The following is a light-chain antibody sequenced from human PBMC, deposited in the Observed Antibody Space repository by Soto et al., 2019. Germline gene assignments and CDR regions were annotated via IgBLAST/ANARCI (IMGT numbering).Light chain of an antibody. CDR3: QQYGSTQST. Sequence: EIVLTQSPGTLSLSPGERATLSCRASQSVSSTYLAWYQHKPGQAPRLLIYGASSRATGIPDRFSGSGSGTDFTLTISRLEPEDFAVYYCQQYGSTQSTFGQGTK. V-gene: IGKV3-20*01. CDR1: QSVSSTY. CDR2: GAS. J-gene: IGKJ1*01.